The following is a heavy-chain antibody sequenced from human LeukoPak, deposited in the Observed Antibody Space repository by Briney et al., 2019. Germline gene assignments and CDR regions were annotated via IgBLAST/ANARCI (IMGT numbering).Heavy chain of an antibody. CDR1: GFIFSNYA. Sequence: GGSPRLSCAASGFIFSNYAMHWVRQAPGKGLEWVALISSDGSKTYHADSVKGRFSISRDNAKNTLYLQLNSLRAEDTSVYYCARDSTYWYDSGSSGPHYFDYWGQGTLVTVSS. CDR3: ARDSTYWYDSGSSGPHYFDY. V-gene: IGHV3-30*01. CDR2: ISSDGSKT. D-gene: IGHD3-10*01. J-gene: IGHJ4*02.